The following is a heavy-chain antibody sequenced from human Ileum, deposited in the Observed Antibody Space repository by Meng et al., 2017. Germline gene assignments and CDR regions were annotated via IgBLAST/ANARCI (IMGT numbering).Heavy chain of an antibody. J-gene: IGHJ6*02. CDR3: AGGGYDYYYYGTNV. V-gene: IGHV1-8*01. CDR1: GYTFTSYD. CDR2: MNPNSGNT. D-gene: IGHD2-15*01. Sequence: ASVKVSCKASGYTFTSYDINWVRQATGQGLEWMGWMNPNSGNTGYAQKFQGRVTMTRNTSISTAYMELSSLRSKDTAGYYCAGGGYDYYYYGTNVWGQGTTVTVSS.